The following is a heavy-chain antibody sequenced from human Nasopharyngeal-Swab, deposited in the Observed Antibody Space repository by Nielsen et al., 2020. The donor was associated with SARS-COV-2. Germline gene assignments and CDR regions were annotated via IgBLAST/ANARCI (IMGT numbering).Heavy chain of an antibody. CDR2: ISYDGSNK. CDR3: ARGDIVATTPPDY. D-gene: IGHD5-12*01. V-gene: IGHV3-30*04. J-gene: IGHJ4*02. Sequence: GESLKISCVASGFTFSSYAMHWVRQAPGKGLEWVAVISYDGSNKYYADSVKGRFTISRDNSKNTLYLQMNSLRAEDTAVYYCARGDIVATTPPDYWGQGSLVTVSS. CDR1: GFTFSSYA.